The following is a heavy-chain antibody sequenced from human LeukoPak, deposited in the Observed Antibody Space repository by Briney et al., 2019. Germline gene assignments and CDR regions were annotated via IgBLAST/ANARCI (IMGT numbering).Heavy chain of an antibody. V-gene: IGHV4-39*01. Sequence: PSETLSLTCSVSGDSISSSNYFWGWVRQAPGKGLEWIGSISYNGRTYYNPSLKGRVAISVDTSKNQFSLKLSSVTAADTAVYYCARPLGGGSSWFSFDSWGQGTLVTVSS. D-gene: IGHD6-13*01. CDR1: GDSISSSNYF. J-gene: IGHJ4*02. CDR2: ISYNGRT. CDR3: ARPLGGGSSWFSFDS.